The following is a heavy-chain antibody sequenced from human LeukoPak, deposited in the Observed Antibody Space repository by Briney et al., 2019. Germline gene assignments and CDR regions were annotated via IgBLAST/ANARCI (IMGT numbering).Heavy chain of an antibody. CDR2: IYYSGTT. V-gene: IGHV4-39*01. J-gene: IGHJ4*02. CDR1: GGSISSSSYY. CDR3: ARPAVKYSNYYFDY. Sequence: PSETLSLTCTVSGGSISSSSYYWGWIRQPPGKGLEGIGSIYYSGTTYYNPSLKSRVTISVDTSKNQFSLNLSSVTAADTAVYYCARPAVKYSNYYFDYWGQGTLVTVSS. D-gene: IGHD4-11*01.